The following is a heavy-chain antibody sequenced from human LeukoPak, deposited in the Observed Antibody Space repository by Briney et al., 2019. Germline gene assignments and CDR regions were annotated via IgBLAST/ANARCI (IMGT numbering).Heavy chain of an antibody. V-gene: IGHV4-61*02. CDR3: ARSGSSGWYGDEFPVGYI. CDR2: IYTSGST. Sequence: PSETLSLTCTVSGGSISSGSYYWSWIRQPAGKGLEWIGRIYTSGSTNYNPSLKSRVTISVDTSKNQFSLKLSSVTAADTAVYYCARSGSSGWYGDEFPVGYIWGQGTMVTVSS. CDR1: GGSISSGSYY. D-gene: IGHD6-19*01. J-gene: IGHJ3*02.